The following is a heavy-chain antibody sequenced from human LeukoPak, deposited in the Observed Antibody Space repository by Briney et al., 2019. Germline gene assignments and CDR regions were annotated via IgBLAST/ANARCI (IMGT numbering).Heavy chain of an antibody. CDR1: GYSFTSYW. D-gene: IGHD1-1*01. CDR2: IYPGDSDT. J-gene: IGHJ5*02. V-gene: IGHV5-51*01. CDR3: AXXXXRPFVDHWTSTYWFDP. Sequence: GESLKISCKGSGYSFTSYWIGWVRQMPGKGLEWMGIIYPGDSDTRYSPSFQGQVTISADKSISTAYLQWSSLKASDTAMYYCAXXXXRPFVDHWTSTYWFDPWGQGTLVTVSS.